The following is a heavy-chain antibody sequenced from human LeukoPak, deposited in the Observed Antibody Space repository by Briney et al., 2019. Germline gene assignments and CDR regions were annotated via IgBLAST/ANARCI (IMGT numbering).Heavy chain of an antibody. J-gene: IGHJ4*02. V-gene: IGHV3-23*01. D-gene: IGHD2-8*02. Sequence: GGSLRLSCAAAGFTFTDYGMSWVRQAPGKGLGWVSTINNSGGNTHYADSVKGQFTISRDNSKHTLYLQMNSLTDEDTAIYYCAKDAGASSAFFDLWGQGTLVTVSS. CDR2: INNSGGNT. CDR1: GFTFTDYG. CDR3: AKDAGASSAFFDL.